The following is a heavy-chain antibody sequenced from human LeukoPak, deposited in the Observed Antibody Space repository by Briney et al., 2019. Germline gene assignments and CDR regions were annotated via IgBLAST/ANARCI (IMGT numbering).Heavy chain of an antibody. CDR2: INHSGST. CDR1: GGSFSGYY. J-gene: IGHJ4*02. D-gene: IGHD3-10*01. V-gene: IGHV4-34*01. CDR3: ARGQRMGYGSGSYYNGGRWFDY. Sequence: SETLSLTCAVYGGSFSGYYWSWIRQPPGKGLEWIGEINHSGSTNYNPSLKSRVTISVDTSKNQFSLKLSSVTAADTAVYYCARGQRMGYGSGSYYNGGRWFDYWGQGTLVTVSS.